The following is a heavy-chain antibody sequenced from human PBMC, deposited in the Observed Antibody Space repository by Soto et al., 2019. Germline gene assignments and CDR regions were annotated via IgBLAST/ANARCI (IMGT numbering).Heavy chain of an antibody. CDR1: GFTFSSYG. J-gene: IGHJ6*02. Sequence: AGGSLRRSCAACGFTFSSYGMHWVRQAPGRGMEWGAVLSYDGSKKSYAASLKRRLTISRDNSKNTLYLQMNNLRAEDTAVYYCAKVPSSNSYYYGMDVWGQGPTVTVSS. V-gene: IGHV3-30*18. CDR2: LSYDGSKK. D-gene: IGHD6-6*01. CDR3: AKVPSSNSYYYGMDV.